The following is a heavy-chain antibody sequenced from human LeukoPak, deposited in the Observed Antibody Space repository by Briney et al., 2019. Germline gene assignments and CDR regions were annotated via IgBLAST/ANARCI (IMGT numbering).Heavy chain of an antibody. J-gene: IGHJ6*02. Sequence: SETLSLTCAVYGGSFSGYYWSWIRQPPGKGLEWIGEINHSGSTNYNPSLKSRVTISVDTSKNQFSLKPSSVTAADTAVYYCARGYDSSDYGMDVWGQGTTVTVSS. CDR3: ARGYDSSDYGMDV. CDR2: INHSGST. V-gene: IGHV4-34*01. CDR1: GGSFSGYY. D-gene: IGHD3-22*01.